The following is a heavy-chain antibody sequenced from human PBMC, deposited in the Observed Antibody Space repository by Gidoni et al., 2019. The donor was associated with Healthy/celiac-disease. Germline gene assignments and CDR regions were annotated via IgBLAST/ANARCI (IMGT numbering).Heavy chain of an antibody. CDR3: AKDPGPQGWQLVLGY. D-gene: IGHD6-13*01. Sequence: EVQLLESGGGLVQPGGSLRLSCAASGFTFSSYAMSWVRQAPGKGLEGVSAISGSGGSTYYADSVKGRFTISRDNSKNTLYLQMNSLRAEDTAVYYCAKDPGPQGWQLVLGYWGQGTLVTVSS. CDR1: GFTFSSYA. V-gene: IGHV3-23*01. CDR2: ISGSGGST. J-gene: IGHJ4*02.